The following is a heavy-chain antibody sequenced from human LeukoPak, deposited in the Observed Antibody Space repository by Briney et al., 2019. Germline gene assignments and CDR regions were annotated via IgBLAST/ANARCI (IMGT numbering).Heavy chain of an antibody. J-gene: IGHJ6*03. V-gene: IGHV3-23*01. CDR3: AKDPRIYYYYYMDV. Sequence: GGSLRLSCAASGFTFSSYAMSWVRQAPGKGLEWVSAISGSGGSTYYADSVKGRFAISRDNSKNTLYLQMNSLRAEDTAVYYRAKDPRIYYYYYMDVWGKGTTVTVSS. CDR1: GFTFSSYA. CDR2: ISGSGGST.